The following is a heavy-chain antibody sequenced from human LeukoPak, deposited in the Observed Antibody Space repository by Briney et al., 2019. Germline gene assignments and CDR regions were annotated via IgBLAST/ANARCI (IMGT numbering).Heavy chain of an antibody. Sequence: SQTLSLTCTVSDXSINSGDYYWSWIRQPPGKGLEWIGNIYNSGSTFYNSSFKSRVTISVDTSKKQFSLKLSSVTAADTAVYYCARIDGAAFDIWVQGTMVTVSS. CDR1: DXSINSGDYY. CDR3: ARIDGAAFDI. V-gene: IGHV4-30-4*01. D-gene: IGHD1-26*01. CDR2: IYNSGST. J-gene: IGHJ3*02.